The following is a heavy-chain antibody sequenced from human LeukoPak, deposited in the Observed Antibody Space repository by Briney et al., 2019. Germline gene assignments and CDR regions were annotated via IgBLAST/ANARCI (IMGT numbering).Heavy chain of an antibody. CDR1: GGSISTDNW. J-gene: IGHJ4*01. CDR2: IYHNGDV. Sequence: SETLSLTCAVSGGSISTDNWWHWIRQSPGKGLEWIAEIYHNGDVHYNPSLKSRVTMSVDTSKNQFSLKVNSVTAADTATYFCAREVAAGSYRGFDYWGQGTLVTVSS. V-gene: IGHV4-4*02. D-gene: IGHD6-19*01. CDR3: AREVAAGSYRGFDY.